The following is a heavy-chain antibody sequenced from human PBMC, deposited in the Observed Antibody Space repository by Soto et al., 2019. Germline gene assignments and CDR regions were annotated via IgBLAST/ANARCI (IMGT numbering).Heavy chain of an antibody. V-gene: IGHV3-15*07. CDR2: IKSKTDGGTT. J-gene: IGHJ6*02. CDR1: GFTFSNAW. Sequence: GGSLRLSCAASGFTFSNAWMNWVRQAPGKGLEWVGRIKSKTDGGTTDYAAPVKGRFTISRDDSKNTLYLQMNSLKTEDTAVYYCTTAKRITGFLYYYYYGMDVWGQGTTVTVSS. D-gene: IGHD3-3*01. CDR3: TTAKRITGFLYYYYYGMDV.